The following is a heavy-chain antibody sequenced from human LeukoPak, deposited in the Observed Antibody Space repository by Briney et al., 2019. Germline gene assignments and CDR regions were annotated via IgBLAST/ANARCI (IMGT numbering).Heavy chain of an antibody. V-gene: IGHV4-61*02. CDR1: GGSISSGSYY. Sequence: PSETLSLTCTVSGGSISSGSYYWSWIRQPAGKGLEWIERIYTSGSTNYNPSLKSRVTISVDTSKNQFSLKLSSVTAADTAVYYCAKTYYYDSSGYPADNWFDPWGQGTLVTVSS. J-gene: IGHJ5*02. CDR2: IYTSGST. D-gene: IGHD3-22*01. CDR3: AKTYYYDSSGYPADNWFDP.